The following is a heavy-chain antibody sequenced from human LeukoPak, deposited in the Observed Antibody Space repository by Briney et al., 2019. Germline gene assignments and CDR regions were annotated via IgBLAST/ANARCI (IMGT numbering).Heavy chain of an antibody. D-gene: IGHD2-2*02. CDR1: GYSISSGYY. V-gene: IGHV4-38-2*01. J-gene: IGHJ3*02. CDR3: ARVGASENIVVVPAAIGAFDI. Sequence: SETLSLXCAVSGYSISSGYYWGWIRQPPGKGLEWIGSIYHGGSTYYNPSLKSRVTISVDTSKNQFSLKLSSVTAADTAVYYCARVGASENIVVVPAAIGAFDIWGQGTMVTVSS. CDR2: IYHGGST.